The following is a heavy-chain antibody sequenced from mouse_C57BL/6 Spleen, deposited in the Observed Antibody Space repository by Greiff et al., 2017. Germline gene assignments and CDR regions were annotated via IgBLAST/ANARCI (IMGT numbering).Heavy chain of an antibody. CDR3: ARQFYYGNYEGFAY. D-gene: IGHD2-1*01. J-gene: IGHJ3*01. CDR2: IGPGSGST. CDR1: GYTFTDYY. V-gene: IGHV1-77*01. Sequence: VMLVESGAELVKPGASVKISCKASGYTFTDYYINWVQQRPGQGLEWIGKIGPGSGSTYYNEKFKGKVTLTADKSSSTAYMQLSSLTSEDSAVYFCARQFYYGNYEGFAYWGQGTLVTVSA.